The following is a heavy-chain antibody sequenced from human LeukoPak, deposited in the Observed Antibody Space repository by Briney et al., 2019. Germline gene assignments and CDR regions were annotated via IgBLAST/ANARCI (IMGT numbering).Heavy chain of an antibody. Sequence: SVKVSCKASGGTFSSYAISWVRQAPGQGLEWMGEIIPIFGTANYAQKFQGRVTITTDESTSTAYMELSSLRSEDTAVYYCASGYDSSGYYHYWGQGTLVTVSS. CDR3: ASGYDSSGYYHY. D-gene: IGHD3-22*01. J-gene: IGHJ4*02. CDR2: IIPIFGTA. CDR1: GGTFSSYA. V-gene: IGHV1-69*05.